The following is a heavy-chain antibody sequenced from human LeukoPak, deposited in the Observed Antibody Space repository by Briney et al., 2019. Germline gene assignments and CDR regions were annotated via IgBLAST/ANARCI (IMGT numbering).Heavy chain of an antibody. V-gene: IGHV4-39*07. Sequence: PSQTLSLTCTVSGGSISSGGYYWSWIRQPPGKGLEWIGSIYHSGSTYYNASLKSRVTISVDTSKNQFSLKLSSVTAADTAFYYCARERIAAAGTGFDYWGQGTLVTVSS. D-gene: IGHD6-13*01. CDR2: IYHSGST. CDR3: ARERIAAAGTGFDY. CDR1: GGSISSGGYY. J-gene: IGHJ4*02.